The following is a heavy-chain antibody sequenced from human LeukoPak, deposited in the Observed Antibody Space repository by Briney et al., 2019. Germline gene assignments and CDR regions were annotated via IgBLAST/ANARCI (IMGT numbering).Heavy chain of an antibody. Sequence: SETLSLTCTVSGGSISSYYWSWIRQPPGKGLEWIGYIYYSGSTNYNPSLKSRVTISVDTSKNQFSLKLSSVTAADTAFYFWASTAYEILTGYYTFFDYWGQGTLVTVSS. CDR2: IYYSGST. V-gene: IGHV4-59*01. CDR1: GGSISSYY. J-gene: IGHJ4*02. CDR3: ASTAYEILTGYYTFFDY. D-gene: IGHD3-9*01.